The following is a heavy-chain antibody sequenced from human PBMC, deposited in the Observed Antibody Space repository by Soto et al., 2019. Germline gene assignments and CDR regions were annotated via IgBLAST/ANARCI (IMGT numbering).Heavy chain of an antibody. CDR2: ISGYNGDA. CDR3: AKDGQPPYYYYGLDV. CDR1: VYTFTTYN. J-gene: IGHJ6*02. Sequence: ASVKVSCTASVYTFTTYNIHWVRQAPGQGLEWMGWISGYNGDANYAQSFQGRVSMTIDTSTTTAYMELRTLTPDDTAVYYCAKDGQPPYYYYGLDVWGQGTTVTVSS. V-gene: IGHV1-18*04.